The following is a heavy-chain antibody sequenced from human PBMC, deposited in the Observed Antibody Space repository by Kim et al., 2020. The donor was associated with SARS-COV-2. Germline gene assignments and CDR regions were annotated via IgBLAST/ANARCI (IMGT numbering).Heavy chain of an antibody. CDR1: GYPFTSYG. J-gene: IGHJ6*01. Sequence: ASVKVSCKASGYPFTSYGISWVRQAPGQGLECMGWISAHNGNTNYAQKFQGRVTMTTDTSTSTAYMELRDLRSDDTAVYYCARENFRAGSWPIPFYSGMDGWGQGTTVTVSA. CDR3: ARENFRAGSWPIPFYSGMDG. V-gene: IGHV1-18*01. D-gene: IGHD6-6*01. CDR2: ISAHNGNT.